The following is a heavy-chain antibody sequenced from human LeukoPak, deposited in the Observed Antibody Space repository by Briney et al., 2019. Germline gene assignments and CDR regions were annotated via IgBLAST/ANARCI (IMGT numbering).Heavy chain of an antibody. D-gene: IGHD2-15*01. CDR3: ARRYCSGGSCYPNSHNWFDP. Sequence: SETLSLTCAVYGGSFSGYYWSWIRQPPGKGLEWIGEINHSGSTNYNPSLKSRVTISVDTSKNQFSLKPSSVTAADTAVYYCARRYCSGGSCYPNSHNWFDPWGQGNLVTVSS. CDR1: GGSFSGYY. V-gene: IGHV4-34*01. CDR2: INHSGST. J-gene: IGHJ5*02.